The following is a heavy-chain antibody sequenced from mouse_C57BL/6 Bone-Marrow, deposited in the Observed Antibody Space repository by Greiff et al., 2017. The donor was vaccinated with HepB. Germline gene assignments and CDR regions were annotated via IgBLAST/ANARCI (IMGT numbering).Heavy chain of an antibody. CDR1: GYTFTSYW. CDR3: ASSAYYCGAWFAD. D-gene: IGHD1-1*01. Sequence: VQLQQPGAELVKPGASVKLSCKASGYTFTSYWMHWVKQRPGQGLEWIGMIHPNSGSTNYNEKFKSKATLTVDKSSSTAYMQLSSLTSEDSAVYYCASSAYYCGAWFADWGQGTLVTVSA. CDR2: IHPNSGST. J-gene: IGHJ3*01. V-gene: IGHV1-64*01.